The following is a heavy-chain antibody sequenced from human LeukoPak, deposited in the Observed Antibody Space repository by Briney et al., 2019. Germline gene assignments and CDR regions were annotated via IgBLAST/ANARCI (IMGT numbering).Heavy chain of an antibody. Sequence: SETLSLTCTVSGGSISSYYWSWIRQPPGKGLEWIGYIYYSGSTNYNPSLERRVTISVDTPKNQFSLKLSAVTAADNAVYYCAGYGYGSGYYFDYWGQGTLVTVSS. D-gene: IGHD5-18*01. CDR3: AGYGYGSGYYFDY. CDR1: GGSISSYY. CDR2: IYYSGST. V-gene: IGHV4-59*08. J-gene: IGHJ4*02.